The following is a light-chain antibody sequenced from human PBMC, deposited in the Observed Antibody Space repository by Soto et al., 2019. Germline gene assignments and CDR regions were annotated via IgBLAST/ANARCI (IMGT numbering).Light chain of an antibody. CDR1: KRLASNY. J-gene: IGKJ5*01. CDR3: QQYADSPIT. Sequence: QTPSTLSLSPGQRATLSCRVSKRLASNYLAWYQQRPGQAPRLLLYGVSSRATGIPARFSGSGSGTEFTLAISSVQPEDFAIYFCQQYADSPITFGQGTMLDIK. V-gene: IGKV3-20*01. CDR2: GVS.